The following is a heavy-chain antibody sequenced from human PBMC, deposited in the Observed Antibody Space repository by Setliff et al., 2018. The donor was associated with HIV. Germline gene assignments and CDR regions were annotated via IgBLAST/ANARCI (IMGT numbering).Heavy chain of an antibody. V-gene: IGHV1-69*13. CDR1: GGTFSNYA. J-gene: IGHJ4*02. CDR2: IIPIFGAT. Sequence: VASVKVSCKASGGTFSNYAISWVRQAPGQGLEWMGGIIPIFGATKYAQKFQGRVTITADESTSTAYMELSSLRFEDTAVYYCARSRGTWGTSFGYWGLGTLVTVSS. D-gene: IGHD3-16*01. CDR3: ARSRGTWGTSFGY.